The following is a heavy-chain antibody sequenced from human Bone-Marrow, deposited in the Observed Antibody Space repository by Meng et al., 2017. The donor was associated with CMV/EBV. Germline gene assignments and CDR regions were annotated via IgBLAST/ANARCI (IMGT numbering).Heavy chain of an antibody. J-gene: IGHJ4*02. D-gene: IGHD2-2*01. V-gene: IGHV1-2*02. CDR2: INPNSGGT. CDR3: ARGGVVPAATPQP. Sequence: ASVKVSCKSSGGYFSSYVISWVRQAPGQGLEWMGWINPNSGGTNYAQKFQGRVTMTRDTSISTAYMELSRLRSDDTAVYYCARGGVVPAATPQPWGQGTLVTVSS. CDR1: GGYFSSYV.